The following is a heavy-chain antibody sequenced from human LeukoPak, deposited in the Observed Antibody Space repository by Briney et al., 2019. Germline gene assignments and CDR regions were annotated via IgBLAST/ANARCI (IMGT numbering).Heavy chain of an antibody. D-gene: IGHD3-22*01. CDR1: GYTFTSYG. Sequence: ASVKVSCKASGYTFTSYGISWVRQAPGQGLEWMGWISAYNGNTNYAQKLQGRVTMTTDTSTSTAYMELRSLRSDDTAVYYCARVQPTYYYDSSGPEVNFDYWGQGTLVTVSS. V-gene: IGHV1-18*01. CDR3: ARVQPTYYYDSSGPEVNFDY. CDR2: ISAYNGNT. J-gene: IGHJ4*02.